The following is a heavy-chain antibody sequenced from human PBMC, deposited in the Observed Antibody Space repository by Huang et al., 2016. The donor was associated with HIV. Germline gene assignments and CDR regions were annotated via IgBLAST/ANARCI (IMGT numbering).Heavy chain of an antibody. Sequence: QLQLQESGPGLVKPSETLSLTCTVSGISISSCYYWGWIRQPPGTGLEWIGNIYYSGNISYHPSLKSRVTISVDTSKNHISLKVDSVTAADTAVYYCARPLTGTTALGYWGQGTLVTVSS. D-gene: IGHD1-20*01. V-gene: IGHV4-39*01. CDR2: IYYSGNI. J-gene: IGHJ4*02. CDR1: GISISSCYY. CDR3: ARPLTGTTALGY.